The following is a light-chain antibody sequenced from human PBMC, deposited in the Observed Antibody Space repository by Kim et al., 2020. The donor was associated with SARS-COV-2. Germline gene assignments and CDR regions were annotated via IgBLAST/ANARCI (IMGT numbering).Light chain of an antibody. V-gene: IGLV3-19*01. CDR1: SLRSYY. J-gene: IGLJ3*02. Sequence: SSELTQDPAVSVALGQTVRITCQGDSLRSYYASWYQQKPGQAPVLVIYGKNNRPSGIPDRFSGSSSGTTASLSITGARAEDEADYYCKSRDSSGDLRVFGGGTQLTVL. CDR2: GKN. CDR3: KSRDSSGDLRV.